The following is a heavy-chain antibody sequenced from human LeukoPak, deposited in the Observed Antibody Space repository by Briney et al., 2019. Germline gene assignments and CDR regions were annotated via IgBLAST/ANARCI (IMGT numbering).Heavy chain of an antibody. Sequence: PGGSLRLSCAASGFTFSNYGMHWVRQAPGKGLEWVAVISYDGSNKYYADSVKGRFTISRDNSKNTLYLQMNSLRTEDTAVYYCAKSGPALGFNYWGQGTLVTVSS. J-gene: IGHJ4*02. V-gene: IGHV3-30*18. CDR1: GFTFSNYG. D-gene: IGHD1-26*01. CDR3: AKSGPALGFNY. CDR2: ISYDGSNK.